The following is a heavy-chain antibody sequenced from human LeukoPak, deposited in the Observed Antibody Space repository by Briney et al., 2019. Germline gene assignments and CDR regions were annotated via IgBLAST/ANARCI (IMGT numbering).Heavy chain of an antibody. CDR2: ISSSSSTI. CDR3: ARENIVVVPAAFDYYYYCGVDV. Sequence: GGSLRLSCAASGFTFSSYSMNWVRQAPGKGLEWVSYISSSSSTIYYADSVKGRFTISRDNAKNSLYLQMNSLRAEDTAVYYCARENIVVVPAAFDYYYYCGVDVWGQGTTVTVSS. J-gene: IGHJ6*02. D-gene: IGHD2-2*01. CDR1: GFTFSSYS. V-gene: IGHV3-48*01.